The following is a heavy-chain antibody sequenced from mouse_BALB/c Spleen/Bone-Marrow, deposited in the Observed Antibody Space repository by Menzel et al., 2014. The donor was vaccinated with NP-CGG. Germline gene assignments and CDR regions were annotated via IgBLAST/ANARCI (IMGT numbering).Heavy chain of an antibody. CDR2: INPYNGGT. D-gene: IGHD1-1*01. CDR3: ARDYYGSTSYYYAMDY. CDR1: GYSFTGYT. Sequence: EVQLQQSGPELVKPGASMKISCKPSGYSFTGYTMNWVKQSHGKNLEWIGLINPYNGGTSYNQNFKGKATLTVDKSSSTAYMELLSLTSEDSAVYYCARDYYGSTSYYYAMDYWGQGTSVTVSS. J-gene: IGHJ4*01. V-gene: IGHV1-31*01.